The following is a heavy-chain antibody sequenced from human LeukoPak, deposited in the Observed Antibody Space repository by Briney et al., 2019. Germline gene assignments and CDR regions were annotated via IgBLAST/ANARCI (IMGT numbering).Heavy chain of an antibody. CDR2: INPNSGGT. Sequence: ASVKVSCKASGYTFTGYYMHWVRQAPGQGLEWMGWINPNSGGTNYAQKFQGRVTMTRDTSISTAYMELSRLRSDDTAVYYCARDRGFVAAAARNWFDPWGQGTLVTVSS. CDR1: GYTFTGYY. V-gene: IGHV1-2*02. D-gene: IGHD6-13*01. CDR3: ARDRGFVAAAARNWFDP. J-gene: IGHJ5*02.